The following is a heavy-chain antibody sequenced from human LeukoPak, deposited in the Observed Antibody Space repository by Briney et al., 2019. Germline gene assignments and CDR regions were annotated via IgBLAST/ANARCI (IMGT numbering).Heavy chain of an antibody. CDR3: ARDSQQLVRKFGYMDV. V-gene: IGHV4-61*02. D-gene: IGHD6-13*01. J-gene: IGHJ6*03. CDR2: IYTSGST. CDR1: GGSISSSSYY. Sequence: PSETLSLTCTVSGGSISSSSYYWGWIRQPPGKGLEWIGRIYTSGSTNYNPSLKSRVTISVDTSKNQFSLKLSSVTAADTAVYYCARDSQQLVRKFGYMDVWGKGTTVTVSS.